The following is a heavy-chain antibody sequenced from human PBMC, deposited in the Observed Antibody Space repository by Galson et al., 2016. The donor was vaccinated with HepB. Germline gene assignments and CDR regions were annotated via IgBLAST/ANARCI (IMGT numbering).Heavy chain of an antibody. J-gene: IGHJ3*02. CDR2: ISSTGTTT. D-gene: IGHD1-7*01. V-gene: IGHV3-11*01. CDR1: GFIFSEFY. Sequence: SLRLSCAASGFIFSEFYMAWIRQAPGKGLEWVSQISSTGTTTHSADSVKGRFTISRDNTKNSLYLQMNSLRAEDTAVYYCARDHRRWNYDPDAFDMRGQGTMVTVAS. CDR3: ARDHRRWNYDPDAFDM.